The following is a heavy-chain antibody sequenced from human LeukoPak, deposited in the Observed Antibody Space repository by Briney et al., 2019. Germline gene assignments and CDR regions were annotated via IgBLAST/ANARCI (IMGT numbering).Heavy chain of an antibody. CDR1: GFTFDDYA. Sequence: PGRSLRLSCAASGFTFDDYAMHWVRQAPGKGLEWVSGISWNSSSIGYADSVKGRFTISRDNAKNSLYLQMNSLRAEDTALYYCAKAVLLRYFDWLLRDDAFDIWDQGTKVTVSS. CDR2: ISWNSSSI. J-gene: IGHJ3*02. V-gene: IGHV3-9*01. CDR3: AKAVLLRYFDWLLRDDAFDI. D-gene: IGHD3-9*01.